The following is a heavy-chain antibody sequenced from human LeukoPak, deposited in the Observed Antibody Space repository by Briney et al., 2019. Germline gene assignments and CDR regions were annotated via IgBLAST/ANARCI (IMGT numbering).Heavy chain of an antibody. CDR3: AREALGYRGYDPDCFDS. CDR1: GFTFRNYG. D-gene: IGHD5-12*01. V-gene: IGHV3-30*03. J-gene: IGHJ4*02. CDR2: ATIDERSV. Sequence: GGSLRLSCAASGFTFRNYGMHWIRQAPGKGLEWVGVATIDERSVFCADSVQGRFIISRDNSKTTLYLQMNNLRPEDTALYYCAREALGYRGYDPDCFDSWGQGTLVIVSS.